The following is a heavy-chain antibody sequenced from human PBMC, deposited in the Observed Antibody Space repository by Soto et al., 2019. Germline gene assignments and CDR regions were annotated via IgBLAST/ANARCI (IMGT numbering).Heavy chain of an antibody. V-gene: IGHV1-69*13. Sequence: SVKVSCKASGGTFSSYAISWLRQAPGQGLEWMGGIIPIFGTANYAQKFQGRVTITADESTSTAYMELSSLRSEDMAVYYCARDTVTMVRGNPDSFPGAWGQGTLVTVSS. D-gene: IGHD3-10*01. CDR1: GGTFSSYA. J-gene: IGHJ5*02. CDR2: IIPIFGTA. CDR3: ARDTVTMVRGNPDSFPGA.